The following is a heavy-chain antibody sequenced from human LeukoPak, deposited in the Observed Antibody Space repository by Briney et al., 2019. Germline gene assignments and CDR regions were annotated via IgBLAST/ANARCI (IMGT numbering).Heavy chain of an antibody. Sequence: GGSLRLSCIASGFFFSRDNMNWVRRAPGKGLEWVAHISEAIYYADSVQGRFTISRDNAKNSLYLQMSNLRAEDTAMYYCVREVGRPKTFYFDSWGRGTPVTVSS. CDR3: VREVGRPKTFYFDS. CDR2: ISEAI. D-gene: IGHD3-16*01. J-gene: IGHJ4*02. CDR1: GFFFSRDN. V-gene: IGHV3-48*04.